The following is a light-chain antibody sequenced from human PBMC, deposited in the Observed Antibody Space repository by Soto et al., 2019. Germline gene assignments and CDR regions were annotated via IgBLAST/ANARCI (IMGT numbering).Light chain of an antibody. J-gene: IGLJ1*01. CDR1: DSNIGSNS. CDR2: YNN. CDR3: AAWDASLSACV. Sequence: SVLTQPPSASGTAGQVVTISCSGGDSNIGSNSVYWYQHLPRMAPKLLIYYNNQRPSGVPDRFSGSRSGTSASLAIVGLRSDDEAVYYCAAWDASLSACVFGNGTKVTVL. V-gene: IGLV1-47*02.